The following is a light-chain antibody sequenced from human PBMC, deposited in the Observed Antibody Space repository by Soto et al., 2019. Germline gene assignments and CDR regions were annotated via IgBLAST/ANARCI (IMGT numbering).Light chain of an antibody. V-gene: IGKV3-20*01. CDR3: QQFGSSIPHT. CDR2: GAS. Sequence: EIVMTQSPGTLSLSPGERATISCRASQVIGSRYLAWYHQKSGQAPRLLIYGASSRATGIPDRFSGSGSGTDFTLTISRQEPEDFVVYYCQQFGSSIPHTFGQGTKLEIK. CDR1: QVIGSRY. J-gene: IGKJ2*01.